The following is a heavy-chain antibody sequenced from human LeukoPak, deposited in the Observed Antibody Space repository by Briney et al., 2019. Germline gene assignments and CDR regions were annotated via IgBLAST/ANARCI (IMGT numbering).Heavy chain of an antibody. Sequence: SETLSLTCTVSGGSISSGSYYWSWIRQPAGKGLEWIGRIYTSGSTNYNPSLKSRVTISVDTSKNQFSLKLSSVTAADTAVYYCARAKWLVKRFDYWGQGTLVTVSS. CDR2: IYTSGST. CDR1: GGSISSGSYY. D-gene: IGHD6-19*01. J-gene: IGHJ4*02. CDR3: ARAKWLVKRFDY. V-gene: IGHV4-61*02.